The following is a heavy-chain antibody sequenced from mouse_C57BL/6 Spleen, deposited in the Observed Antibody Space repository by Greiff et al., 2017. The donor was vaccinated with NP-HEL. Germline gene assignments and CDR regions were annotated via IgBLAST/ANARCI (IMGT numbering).Heavy chain of an antibody. J-gene: IGHJ2*01. Sequence: VKLMESGPGILQSSQTLSLTCSFSGFSLSTSGMGVSWIRQPSGKGLEWLAHIYWDDDKRYNPSLKSRLTISKDTSRNQVFLKITSVDTADTATYYCARSEIYDGYFFDYWGQGTTLTVSS. CDR1: GFSLSTSGMG. CDR2: IYWDDDK. V-gene: IGHV8-12*01. D-gene: IGHD2-3*01. CDR3: ARSEIYDGYFFDY.